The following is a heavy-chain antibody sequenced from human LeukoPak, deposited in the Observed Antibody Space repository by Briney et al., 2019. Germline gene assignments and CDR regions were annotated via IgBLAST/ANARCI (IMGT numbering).Heavy chain of an antibody. D-gene: IGHD2-2*01. CDR1: GFTFSSYA. CDR2: FSGSGGST. V-gene: IGHV3-23*01. Sequence: GRRLRLSCAASGFTFSSYAMRWVRRAPGKGLEWVSAFSGSGGSTYYADSVKGRFTISRDNSKNTLYLQVNSLRAEDTAVYYCAKCGVVPAAKYYYYYYGMDVWGQGTTVTVSS. CDR3: AKCGVVPAAKYYYYYYGMDV. J-gene: IGHJ6*02.